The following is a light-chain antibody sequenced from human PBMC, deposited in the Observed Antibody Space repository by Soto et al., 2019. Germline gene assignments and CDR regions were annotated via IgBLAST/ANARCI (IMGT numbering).Light chain of an antibody. CDR3: QQRSNWPPF. Sequence: EMVMTQSPAPLSVSPGERATLSCRASQSVSSNLAWYQQKPGQAPRLLIYDASNRATGIPARFSGSGSGTDFTLTISSLEPEDVAVYYCQQRSNWPPFFGQGTRLEIK. CDR2: DAS. V-gene: IGKV3-11*01. J-gene: IGKJ5*01. CDR1: QSVSSN.